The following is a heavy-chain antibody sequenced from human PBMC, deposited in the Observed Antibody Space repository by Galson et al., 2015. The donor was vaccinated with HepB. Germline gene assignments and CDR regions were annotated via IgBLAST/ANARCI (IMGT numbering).Heavy chain of an antibody. Sequence: SVKVSCKASGGTFSSYAISWVRQAPGQGLEWMGGIIPIFGTANYAQKFQGRVTITADESTSTAYMELSSLRSEDTAVYYCARDRTYYDYVWGSYGSPYGMDVWGQGTTVTVSS. V-gene: IGHV1-69*13. CDR3: ARDRTYYDYVWGSYGSPYGMDV. D-gene: IGHD3-16*02. J-gene: IGHJ6*02. CDR2: IIPIFGTA. CDR1: GGTFSSYA.